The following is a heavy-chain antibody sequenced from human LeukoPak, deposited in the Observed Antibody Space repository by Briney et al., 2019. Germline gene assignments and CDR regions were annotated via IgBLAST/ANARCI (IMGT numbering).Heavy chain of an antibody. CDR3: ARRPRRGSKSGLFY. CDR1: GGSISSYY. V-gene: IGHV4-59*01. D-gene: IGHD6-13*01. CDR2: IYYSGST. J-gene: IGHJ4*02. Sequence: PSETLSLTCTVSGGSISSYYWSWIRQPPGKGLEWIGYIYYSGSTNYNPSLKSRVTISVDTSKNQFSLKLSSVTAADTAVYYCARRPRRGSKSGLFYWGQGTLVTVSS.